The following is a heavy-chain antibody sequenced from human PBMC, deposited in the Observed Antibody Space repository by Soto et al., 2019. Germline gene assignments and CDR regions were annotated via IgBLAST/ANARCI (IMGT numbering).Heavy chain of an antibody. J-gene: IGHJ4*02. Sequence: QVQLVQSGAEVKKPGASVKVYCKTSGFTFTSYCMHWVRQAPGQGLEWMGIINPSGGGTSYAQKFQGRVTMTRDTSTSTAYTEMSSLRYEDTAMYYCATYYCAREGSSGWPFDYWGQGTLVTVSS. V-gene: IGHV1-46*01. CDR3: ATYYCAREGSSGWPFDY. CDR1: GFTFTSYC. CDR2: INPSGGGT. D-gene: IGHD6-19*01.